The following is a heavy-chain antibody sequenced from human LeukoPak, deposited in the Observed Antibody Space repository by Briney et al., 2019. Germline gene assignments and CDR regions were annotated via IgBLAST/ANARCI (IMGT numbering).Heavy chain of an antibody. V-gene: IGHV3-21*01. CDR1: GFTFSSYS. Sequence: KTGGSLRLSCAAPGFTFSSYSMNWVRQAPGEGLEWVSSISSSGSYSYYADSVKGRFTISRDNGKNSLYLQMNSLTAEDKAVYYCMRDGGIYSGSYYFDYWGQGTLVTVSS. CDR2: ISSSGSYS. J-gene: IGHJ4*02. D-gene: IGHD1-26*01. CDR3: MRDGGIYSGSYYFDY.